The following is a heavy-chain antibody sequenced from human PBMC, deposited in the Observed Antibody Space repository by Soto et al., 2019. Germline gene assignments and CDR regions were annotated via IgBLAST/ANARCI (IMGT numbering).Heavy chain of an antibody. D-gene: IGHD1-20*01. Sequence: XETLSLTCTVSSGSISSYYWSWIRQPPGKGLEWIGYIYYSGSTNYNPSLKSRVTISVDTSKNQFSLKMSSVTAADTAVYYCARYKRSIDHPDAFAYWAQGTLVPVSS. V-gene: IGHV4-59*08. CDR3: ARYKRSIDHPDAFAY. CDR1: SGSISSYY. J-gene: IGHJ4*02. CDR2: IYYSGST.